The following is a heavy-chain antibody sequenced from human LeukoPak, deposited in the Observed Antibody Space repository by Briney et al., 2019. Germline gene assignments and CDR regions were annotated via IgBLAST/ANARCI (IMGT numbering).Heavy chain of an antibody. J-gene: IGHJ5*02. D-gene: IGHD3-10*01. Sequence: GSLRLSCAASGFTFSDYYMSWIRQAPGKGLEWIAYISYGGTAAYYADSVRGRFTVSRDNSKNSLFLEMNSLRVDDSAMYYCVSAQGSYNENWFDPWGQETLVIVSS. V-gene: IGHV3-11*01. CDR3: VSAQGSYNENWFDP. CDR1: GFTFSDYY. CDR2: ISYGGTAA.